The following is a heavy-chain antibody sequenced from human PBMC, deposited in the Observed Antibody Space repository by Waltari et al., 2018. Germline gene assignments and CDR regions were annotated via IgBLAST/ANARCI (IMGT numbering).Heavy chain of an antibody. CDR3: ASGPYDYVWGSYRLSPEYYFDY. J-gene: IGHJ4*02. Sequence: QVQLQESGPGLVKPSETLSLTCTVSGGSISSHYWSWIRQPPGKGLEGIGYIYYSGSTNYNPSLKSRVTISVDTSKNQFSLKLSSVTAADTAVYYCASGPYDYVWGSYRLSPEYYFDYWGQGTLVTVSS. CDR1: GGSISSHY. CDR2: IYYSGST. D-gene: IGHD3-16*02. V-gene: IGHV4-59*11.